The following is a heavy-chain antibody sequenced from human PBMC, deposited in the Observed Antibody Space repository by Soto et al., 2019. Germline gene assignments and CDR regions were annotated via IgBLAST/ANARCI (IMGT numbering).Heavy chain of an antibody. CDR2: IYNSGST. J-gene: IGHJ3*02. V-gene: IGHV4-30-4*01. CDR1: GGSISSGDYY. CDR3: ARGRGTGTPDAFDI. D-gene: IGHD1-1*01. Sequence: SETLSRTCTVSGGSISSGDYYWSWTRQPPGKGLEWIGYIYNSGSTYYNPSLKRRDTISVDTSKNQFSLKLSSVTAADTAVYYCARGRGTGTPDAFDIWGQGTMVT.